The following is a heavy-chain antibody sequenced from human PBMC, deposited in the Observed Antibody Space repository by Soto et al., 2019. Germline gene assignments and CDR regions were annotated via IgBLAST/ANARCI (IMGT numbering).Heavy chain of an antibody. V-gene: IGHV4-34*01. CDR1: GVSISSGYY. CDR3: ARDKITGLFDY. D-gene: IGHD2-8*02. Sequence: PSETLSLTCTVSGVSISSGYYLPWIRQPPGTGLEWIGEINHSGSTNYNPSLKSRVTISVDTSKNQFSLKLTSVTAADTAVYYCARDKITGLFDYWGQGTLVTVSS. CDR2: INHSGST. J-gene: IGHJ4*02.